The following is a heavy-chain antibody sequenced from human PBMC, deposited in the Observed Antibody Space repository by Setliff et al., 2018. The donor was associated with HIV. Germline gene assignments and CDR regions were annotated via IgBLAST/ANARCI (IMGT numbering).Heavy chain of an antibody. Sequence: SETLSLTCIVSGASISSHYWSWIRLPPGKGLEWIGTIYYNGNTNYNPSLKSRVTILVDTSKNLFSLKLSSVTPADTAVYYCARGIDNFWSGYVRWGQGTLVTVSS. D-gene: IGHD3-3*01. J-gene: IGHJ4*02. V-gene: IGHV4-59*11. CDR3: ARGIDNFWSGYVR. CDR1: GASISSHY. CDR2: IYYNGNT.